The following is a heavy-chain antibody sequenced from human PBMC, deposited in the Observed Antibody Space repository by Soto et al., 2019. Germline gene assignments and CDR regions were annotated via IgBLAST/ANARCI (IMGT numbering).Heavy chain of an antibody. CDR2: TYYRSKWYN. D-gene: IGHD2-2*01. Sequence: LQTLSLTCAISGDSVSSNSAAWNWIRQSPSIGLECLGSTYYRSKWYNYYAVSVKSRININTEKSKNQFSLQLNSVTHGDTAVYYRARLPGYCSRTSCYYYYYYGMHXWGQGAMVTVS. J-gene: IGHJ6*02. V-gene: IGHV6-1*01. CDR1: GDSVSSNSAA. CDR3: ARLPGYCSRTSCYYYYYYGMHX.